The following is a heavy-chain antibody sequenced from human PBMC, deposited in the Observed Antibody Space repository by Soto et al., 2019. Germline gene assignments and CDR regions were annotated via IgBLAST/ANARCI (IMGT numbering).Heavy chain of an antibody. CDR3: ARDRAAYYYGSGPLDP. D-gene: IGHD3-10*01. Sequence: QVQLVESGGGVVQPGRSLRLSCAASGFTFSSYAMHWVRQAPGKGLEWVAVISYDGSNKYYADSVKGRFTISRDNSKNTLYLQMNSLRAEDTAVYYCARDRAAYYYGSGPLDPWGQGTLVTVSS. CDR2: ISYDGSNK. J-gene: IGHJ5*02. CDR1: GFTFSSYA. V-gene: IGHV3-30-3*01.